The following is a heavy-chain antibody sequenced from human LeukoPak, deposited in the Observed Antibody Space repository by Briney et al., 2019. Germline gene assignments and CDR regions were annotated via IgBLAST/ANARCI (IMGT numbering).Heavy chain of an antibody. Sequence: GESLKISFKGSGYSFSSNWIGWVRQMPGKGLEWMGIIYPGDSDTRYSPSFQGQVTMSADKSISTAYLQWSSLKASDTAIYYCARRLAPAAFDIWGQGTMVTVSS. CDR1: GYSFSSNW. CDR2: IYPGDSDT. CDR3: ARRLAPAAFDI. V-gene: IGHV5-51*01. J-gene: IGHJ3*02. D-gene: IGHD3-9*01.